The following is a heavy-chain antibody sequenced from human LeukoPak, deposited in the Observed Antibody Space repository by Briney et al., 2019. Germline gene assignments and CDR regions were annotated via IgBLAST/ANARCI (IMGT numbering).Heavy chain of an antibody. D-gene: IGHD3-22*01. CDR3: AKGGRYYYDSSGYHQLGY. Sequence: GGSLRLSCAASGFTFSSYGMHWVRHAPGKGLEWVAVIWYDGSNKYYADSVKGRFTISRDNSKNTLYLQMNSLRAEDTAVYYCAKGGRYYYDSSGYHQLGYWGQGTLVTVSS. J-gene: IGHJ4*02. CDR2: IWYDGSNK. V-gene: IGHV3-33*06. CDR1: GFTFSSYG.